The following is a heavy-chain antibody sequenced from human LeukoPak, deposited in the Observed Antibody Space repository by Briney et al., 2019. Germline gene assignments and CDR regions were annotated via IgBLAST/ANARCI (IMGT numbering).Heavy chain of an antibody. V-gene: IGHV3-7*01. J-gene: IGHJ4*02. CDR2: IKQDKTEK. Sequence: GGSLRLSCAASGFTFISYWMSWVRQAPGKGLEWVANIKQDKTEKYYVDSVKGRFTISRDNAKNSLYLQMNSLRAEDTAVYYCARDSPLYDFWSGYSRPLDSWGQGTLVTVSS. CDR1: GFTFISYW. D-gene: IGHD3-3*01. CDR3: ARDSPLYDFWSGYSRPLDS.